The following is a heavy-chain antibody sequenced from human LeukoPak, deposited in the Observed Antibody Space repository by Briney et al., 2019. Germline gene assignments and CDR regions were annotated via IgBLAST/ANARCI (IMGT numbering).Heavy chain of an antibody. Sequence: PSETLSLTCAVYGGSFSGYYWSWIRQPPGKGLEWIGEINHSGSTNYNPSLKSRVTISVDTSKNQSSLKLSSVTAADTAVYYCARVRYSNYFDYWGQGTLVTVSS. CDR2: INHSGST. D-gene: IGHD4-11*01. CDR3: ARVRYSNYFDY. CDR1: GGSFSGYY. J-gene: IGHJ4*02. V-gene: IGHV4-34*01.